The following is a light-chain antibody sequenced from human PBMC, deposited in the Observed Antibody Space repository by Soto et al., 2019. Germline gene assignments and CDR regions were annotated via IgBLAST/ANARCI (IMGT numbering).Light chain of an antibody. CDR1: QSVSTS. CDR2: DAS. J-gene: IGKJ1*01. CDR3: QVRDVWPS. Sequence: IVLTQSPVTLALSPGESAVLSCRASQSVSTSLAWYQHKPGQAPSLFISDASKRAPGIPARFTGSGSGTDCTLTISRLEPEDIAVYNRQVRDVWPSFGQGTKVEIK. V-gene: IGKV3-11*01.